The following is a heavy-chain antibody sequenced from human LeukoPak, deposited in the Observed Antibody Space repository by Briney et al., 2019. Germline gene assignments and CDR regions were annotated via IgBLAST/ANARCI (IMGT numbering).Heavy chain of an antibody. D-gene: IGHD3-10*01. Sequence: ASVKVSCKASGGTFSSYAISWVRQAPGQGLEWIGRIIPILGIANYAQKFQGRVTITADKSTSTAYMELSSLRSEDTAVYYFAREPSRIYGSGSYYPIDYWGQGTLFTVSS. J-gene: IGHJ4*02. V-gene: IGHV1-69*04. CDR3: AREPSRIYGSGSYYPIDY. CDR1: GGTFSSYA. CDR2: IIPILGIA.